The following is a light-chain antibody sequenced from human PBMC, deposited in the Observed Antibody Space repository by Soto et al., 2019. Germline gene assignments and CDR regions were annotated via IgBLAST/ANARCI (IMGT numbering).Light chain of an antibody. Sequence: EVVMTQSPATLSVSPGEGVTLSCRASQGFGATLAWYQHKTGQTPRLLIYDTSTRATGVPYRFRGSRSGPEFTLTISSLPSEDFAIYYCQPYNTGPLTFGGGTKGESK. V-gene: IGKV3-15*01. CDR3: QPYNTGPLT. CDR2: DTS. CDR1: QGFGAT. J-gene: IGKJ4*01.